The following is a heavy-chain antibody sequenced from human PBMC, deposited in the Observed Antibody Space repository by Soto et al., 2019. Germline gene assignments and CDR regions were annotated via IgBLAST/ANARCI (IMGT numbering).Heavy chain of an antibody. CDR3: TRSGPNYDFWSGYYTDDAFDI. Sequence: SGGSLRLSCTASGFTFGDYAMSWVRQAPGKGLEWVGFIRSKAYGGTTEYAASVKGRFTISRDDSKSIAYLQTNSLKTEDTAVYYCTRSGPNYDFWSGYYTDDAFDIWGQGTMVTVSS. V-gene: IGHV3-49*04. D-gene: IGHD3-3*01. CDR1: GFTFGDYA. CDR2: IRSKAYGGTT. J-gene: IGHJ3*02.